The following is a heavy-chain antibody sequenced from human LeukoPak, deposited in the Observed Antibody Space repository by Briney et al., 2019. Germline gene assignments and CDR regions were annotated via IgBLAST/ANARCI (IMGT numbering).Heavy chain of an antibody. CDR2: IIPMFGTA. CDR1: GGTFSRYA. D-gene: IGHD3-9*01. V-gene: IGHV1-69*05. Sequence: SVKVSCKASGGTFSRYAISWVGQAPGQGLEGMGVIIPMFGTANYAQKFQGRVTITTEEYTNTAYMEVSRLRSEDTAVYYCPRDATNYDVLTSYPKYYFDYWGQGTLFTVSS. J-gene: IGHJ4*02. CDR3: PRDATNYDVLTSYPKYYFDY.